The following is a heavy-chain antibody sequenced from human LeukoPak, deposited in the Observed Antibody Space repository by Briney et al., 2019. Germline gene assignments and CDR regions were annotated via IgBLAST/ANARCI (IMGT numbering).Heavy chain of an antibody. Sequence: GGSLRLSCAASGFTFSNYWMSWVRQAPGKGLECVAHIKQDGSEKYYVDSVKGRFTISRDNAKNSVSLQRNSLRAEDTAVYYCARDQSSYDDILTGYLFYYAMDVWGQGTTVTASS. J-gene: IGHJ6*02. CDR2: IKQDGSEK. V-gene: IGHV3-7*01. D-gene: IGHD3-9*01. CDR3: ARDQSSYDDILTGYLFYYAMDV. CDR1: GFTFSNYW.